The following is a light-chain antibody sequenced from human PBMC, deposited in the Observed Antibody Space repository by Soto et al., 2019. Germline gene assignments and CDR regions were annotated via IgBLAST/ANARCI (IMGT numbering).Light chain of an antibody. J-gene: IGLJ2*01. Sequence: QSVLTQPASVSGSPGQSITISCTGTSSDVGSYNLVSWYQKHPGKAPKLMIYDGTKRPSGVSNCFSGSKSGNTASLTISGLQAEDEADYYCCSYAGLFGGGTKLTVL. CDR2: DGT. CDR1: SSDVGSYNL. CDR3: CSYAGL. V-gene: IGLV2-23*01.